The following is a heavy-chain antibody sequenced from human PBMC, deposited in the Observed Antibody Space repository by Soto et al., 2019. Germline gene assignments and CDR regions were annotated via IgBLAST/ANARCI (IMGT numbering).Heavy chain of an antibody. CDR2: IYYSGST. CDR3: ARGSEYYDILTGIDFDY. D-gene: IGHD3-9*01. Sequence: SETLSLTCTVSGGSISSGDYYWSWIRQPPGKGLEWIGYIYYSGSTYYNPSLKSRVTISVDTSKNQFSLKLSSVTAADTAVYYCARGSEYYDILTGIDFDYWGQGTLVTVSS. V-gene: IGHV4-30-4*01. CDR1: GGSISSGDYY. J-gene: IGHJ4*02.